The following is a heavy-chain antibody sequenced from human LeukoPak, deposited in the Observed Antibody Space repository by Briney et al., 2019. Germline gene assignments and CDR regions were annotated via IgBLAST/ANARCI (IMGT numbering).Heavy chain of an antibody. CDR3: ARPIAAAGNFDY. Sequence: GESLQISCKGSGYSFTSYWIGWVRPMPGKGREWMGIIYPGDSDTRYSPSFQGQVTISADKSISTAYLQWSSLKASDTAMYYCARPIAAAGNFDYWGQGTLVTVSS. CDR2: IYPGDSDT. J-gene: IGHJ4*02. V-gene: IGHV5-51*01. CDR1: GYSFTSYW. D-gene: IGHD6-13*01.